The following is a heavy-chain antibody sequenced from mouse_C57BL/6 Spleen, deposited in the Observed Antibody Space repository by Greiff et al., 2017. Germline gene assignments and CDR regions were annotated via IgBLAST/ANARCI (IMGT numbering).Heavy chain of an antibody. CDR1: GYAFSSSW. Sequence: QVQLQQSGPELVKPGASVKISCKASGYAFSSSWMNWVKQRPGTGLEWIGRIYPGDGDTNYNGKFKGKATLTADKSSSTAYMQLSSLTSEDSAVYCCAREGLWGVDYWGQGTSVTVSS. CDR2: IYPGDGDT. V-gene: IGHV1-82*01. CDR3: AREGLWGVDY. J-gene: IGHJ4*01.